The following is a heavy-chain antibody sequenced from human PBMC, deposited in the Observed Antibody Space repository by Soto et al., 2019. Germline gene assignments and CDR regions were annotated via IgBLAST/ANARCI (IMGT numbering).Heavy chain of an antibody. CDR1: GFTFTSSA. Sequence: SVKVSCKASGFTFTSSAVQWVRQARGQRLEWIGWIVVGSGNTNYAQKFQERVTITRDMSTSTAYMELSSLRSEDTAVYYCAADRTDDTDMVNSGYWGQGTLVNSPQ. D-gene: IGHD5-18*01. J-gene: IGHJ4*02. V-gene: IGHV1-58*01. CDR2: IVVGSGNT. CDR3: AADRTDDTDMVNSGY.